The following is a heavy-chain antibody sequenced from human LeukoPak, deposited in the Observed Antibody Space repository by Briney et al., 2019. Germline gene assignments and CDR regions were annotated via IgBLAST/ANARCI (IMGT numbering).Heavy chain of an antibody. CDR2: IYYSGST. V-gene: IGHV4-39*07. CDR1: GGSISSSSYY. CDR3: ARRHLEGYNAYGLFDY. D-gene: IGHD5-12*01. Sequence: SETLSLTCTVSGGSISSSSYYWGWIRQPPGKGLEWIGSIYYSGSTYYNPSLKSRVTISVDTSKNQFSLKLSSVTAADTAVYHCARRHLEGYNAYGLFDYWGQGTLVTVSS. J-gene: IGHJ4*02.